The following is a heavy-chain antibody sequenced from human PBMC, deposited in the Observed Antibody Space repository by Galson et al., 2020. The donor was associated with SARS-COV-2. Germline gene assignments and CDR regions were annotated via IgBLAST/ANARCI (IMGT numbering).Heavy chain of an antibody. CDR3: AKDLLGYTGYEFHH. CDR1: GFAFRSFA. V-gene: IGHV3-23*01. Sequence: GGSLRLSCVASGFAFRSFAMSWVRQAPGKGLEWVSTSIGGSTFYADAVKGRFTMTRDNSGNTVFLQLNSLRAEDTAIYYCAKDLLGYTGYEFHHWGQGTLVAVSS. J-gene: IGHJ4*02. D-gene: IGHD5-12*01. CDR2: SIGGST.